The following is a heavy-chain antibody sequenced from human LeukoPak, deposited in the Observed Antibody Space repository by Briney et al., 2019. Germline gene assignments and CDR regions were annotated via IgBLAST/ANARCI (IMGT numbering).Heavy chain of an antibody. CDR3: ARGYYASGTYYGFYFDS. V-gene: IGHV3-33*01. CDR2: IWYDGSNK. CDR1: GFTFSNYG. D-gene: IGHD3-10*01. Sequence: PGGSLRLSCAASGFTFSNYGMHWVRRAPGKGLEWVAVIWYDGSNKYYEDSVKGRFTISRDNSKNTLYLQMNSLRAEDTALYYCARGYYASGTYYGFYFDSWGQGTLVTVSS. J-gene: IGHJ4*02.